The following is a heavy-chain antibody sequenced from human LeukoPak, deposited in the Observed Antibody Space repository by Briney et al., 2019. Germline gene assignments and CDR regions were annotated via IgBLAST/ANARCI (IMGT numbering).Heavy chain of an antibody. CDR1: GFSFSSYA. CDR2: IWYDGRNK. CDR3: AKSGPDFGDLPSEYYFDF. J-gene: IGHJ4*02. Sequence: PGGSLRLSCAASGFSFSSYAMQGVRQAPGKGLEWVSSIWYDGRNKFYADSVKGRFTISRDSSKNTLFLQMNGMRAEDTAVYYCAKSGPDFGDLPSEYYFDFWGQGTLVTVSS. V-gene: IGHV3-30*02. D-gene: IGHD4-17*01.